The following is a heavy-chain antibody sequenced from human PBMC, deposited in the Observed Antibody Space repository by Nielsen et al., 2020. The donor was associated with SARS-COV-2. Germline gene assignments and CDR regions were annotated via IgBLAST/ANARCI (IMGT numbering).Heavy chain of an antibody. V-gene: IGHV4-34*01. Sequence: SETLSLTCAVSGESFSGYYQWSWIRQPPGKGLEWIGEISHSGTTNYNPSLKSRVTMSLDSSKNQFSLKLRSVTAADTAVYFCARATRITIFGVVSILDYWGQGTLVTVSS. CDR1: GESFSGYY. CDR3: ARATRITIFGVVSILDY. CDR2: ISHSGTT. D-gene: IGHD3-3*01. J-gene: IGHJ4*02.